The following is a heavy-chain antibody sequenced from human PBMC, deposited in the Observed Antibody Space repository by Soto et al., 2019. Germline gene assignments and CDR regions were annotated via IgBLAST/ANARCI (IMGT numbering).Heavy chain of an antibody. CDR1: GYTFTGYY. D-gene: IGHD6-6*01. Sequence: ASVKVSCKASGYTFTGYYMHWLRQAPGQGLEWMGWINPNSGGTNYAQKFQGRVTMTRDTSISTAYMELSRLRSDDTAVYYCARGEGQLRANYYYGMDVWGQGTTVTVSS. CDR3: ARGEGQLRANYYYGMDV. CDR2: INPNSGGT. V-gene: IGHV1-2*02. J-gene: IGHJ6*02.